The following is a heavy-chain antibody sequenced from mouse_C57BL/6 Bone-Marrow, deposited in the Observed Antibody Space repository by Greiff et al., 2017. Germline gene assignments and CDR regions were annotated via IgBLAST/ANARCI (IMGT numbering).Heavy chain of an antibody. D-gene: IGHD1-1*01. J-gene: IGHJ2*01. CDR2: IFPGIGSP. V-gene: IGHV1-9*01. Sequence: VQLQQSGAELMKPGASVKLSCKATAYTFTGYWIEWLKQRPGHGLDWIGEIFPGIGSPTYNEKFKGKAPFTAATSSNTDYMQRSSLTTEDAAIYYCARNYSSGYYFDDWGQGTTLTVSS. CDR3: ARNYSSGYYFDD. CDR1: AYTFTGYW.